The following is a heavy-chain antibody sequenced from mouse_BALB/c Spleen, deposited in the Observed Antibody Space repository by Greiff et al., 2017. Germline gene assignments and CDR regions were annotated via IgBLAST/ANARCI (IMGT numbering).Heavy chain of an antibody. Sequence: EVKLVESGGGLVKLGGSLKLSCAASGFTFSSYYMSWVRQTPEKRLELVAAINSNGGSTYYPDTVKGRFTISRDNAKNTLYLQMSSLKSEDTALYYCARQDCNWAWFAYWGQGTLVTVSA. CDR3: ARQDCNWAWFAY. V-gene: IGHV5-6-2*01. J-gene: IGHJ3*01. D-gene: IGHD4-1*01. CDR2: INSNGGST. CDR1: GFTFSSYY.